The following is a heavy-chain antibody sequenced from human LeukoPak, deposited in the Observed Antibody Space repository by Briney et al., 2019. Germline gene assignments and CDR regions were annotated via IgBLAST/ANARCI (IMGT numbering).Heavy chain of an antibody. CDR3: AGGQGT. V-gene: IGHV4-34*01. CDR2: INQSGSP. Sequence: PSETLSLTCAVYGGSFSGYSWSWIRQPPGKGLEWIGEINQSGSPNYNPSLKSRLTLLVDTSKNQFSLRLSSVTAADTAVYYCAGGQGTWGQGTLVTVSS. J-gene: IGHJ5*02. CDR1: GGSFSGYS.